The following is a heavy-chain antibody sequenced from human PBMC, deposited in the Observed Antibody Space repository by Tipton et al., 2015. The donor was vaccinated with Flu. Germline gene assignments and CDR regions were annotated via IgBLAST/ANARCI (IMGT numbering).Heavy chain of an antibody. Sequence: LRLSCTVSGGSIGSYYWSWIRQPAGKGLEWIGRIYTSGSTNYNPSLKSRVTMSVDTSKNQFSLKLSSVTAADTAVYYCASFHPLWLNLFDYWGQGTLVTVSS. D-gene: IGHD3-10*01. CDR3: ASFHPLWLNLFDY. J-gene: IGHJ4*02. CDR1: GGSIGSYY. V-gene: IGHV4-4*07. CDR2: IYTSGST.